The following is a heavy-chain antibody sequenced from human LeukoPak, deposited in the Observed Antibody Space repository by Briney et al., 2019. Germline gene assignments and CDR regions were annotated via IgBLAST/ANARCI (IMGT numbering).Heavy chain of an antibody. V-gene: IGHV4-61*08. CDR3: ARVAARYVGMDV. CDR1: GGSLSSAGYY. J-gene: IGHJ6*02. Sequence: SETLSLTCTVSGGSLSSAGYYWSWIRQPPGKGLEWIAYVSYDGSTKYKPSLKNRVTISVDTSKNQFSLNLSSVTAADTAVYYCARVAARYVGMDVWGQGTTVTVSS. D-gene: IGHD6-6*01. CDR2: VSYDGST.